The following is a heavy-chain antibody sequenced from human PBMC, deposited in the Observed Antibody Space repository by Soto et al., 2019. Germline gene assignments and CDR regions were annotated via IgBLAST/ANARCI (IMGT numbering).Heavy chain of an antibody. CDR2: IFYTGST. J-gene: IGHJ6*03. CDR3: ARGYYYYYIDV. Sequence: QVRLQESGPGLVKPSETLSLTCTVSDGSINSDYWSWIRQPPGKGLEWIGYIFYTGSTNYNPSLNRRVTISLDKSKNHFSLKLASVTAADTAVYYCARGYYYYYIDVWGRGTTVTVSS. V-gene: IGHV4-59*01. CDR1: DGSINSDY.